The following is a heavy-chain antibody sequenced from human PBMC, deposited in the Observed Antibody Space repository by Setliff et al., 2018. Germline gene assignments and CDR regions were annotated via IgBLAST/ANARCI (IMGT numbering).Heavy chain of an antibody. J-gene: IGHJ3*01. V-gene: IGHV4-59*11. D-gene: IGHD2-8*01. CDR3: ASSLCSNGICYNSDGFDV. CDR2: THSSGHS. CDR1: GDSITSQY. Sequence: SETLSLTCSVSGDSITSQYWNWIRQSPGKGPEWIAYTHSSGHSKYNPSLKSRVTMSVDTSKNQLSLKLTSVTAADTAVYYCASSLCSNGICYNSDGFDVWGQGTMVTVSS.